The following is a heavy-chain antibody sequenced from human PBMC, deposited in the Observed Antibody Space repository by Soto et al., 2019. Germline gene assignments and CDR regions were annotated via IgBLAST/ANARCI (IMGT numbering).Heavy chain of an antibody. Sequence: QVQLVESGGGVVQPGRSLRLSCAASGFTFSSYAMHWVRQAPGKGLEWVAVISYDGSNKYYAASVKGRFTISRDNSKNTLYLQMNSLRAEDTAVYYCAREVGATYWGQGTLVTVSS. J-gene: IGHJ4*02. CDR2: ISYDGSNK. D-gene: IGHD1-26*01. CDR1: GFTFSSYA. V-gene: IGHV3-30-3*01. CDR3: AREVGATY.